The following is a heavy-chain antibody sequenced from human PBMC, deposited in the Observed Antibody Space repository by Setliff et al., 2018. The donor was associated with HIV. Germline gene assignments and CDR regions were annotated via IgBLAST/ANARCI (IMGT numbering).Heavy chain of an antibody. Sequence: SETLSLTCAVYGGSFSGYCWSWIRQPPGKGLEWIGSMYYTGSTYYNPSLKSRVTISIDTSKNQFSLKLNSVTAADTAMYYCARDGGSSGWYFVLGYSDYWGPGTLVTVSS. D-gene: IGHD6-19*01. CDR3: ARDGGSSGWYFVLGYSDY. CDR1: GGSFSGYC. J-gene: IGHJ4*02. CDR2: MYYTGST. V-gene: IGHV4-34*01.